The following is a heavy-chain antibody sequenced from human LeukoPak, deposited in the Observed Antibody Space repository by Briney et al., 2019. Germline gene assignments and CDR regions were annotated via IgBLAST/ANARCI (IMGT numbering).Heavy chain of an antibody. J-gene: IGHJ4*02. V-gene: IGHV3-30*03. CDR1: GLTFSSYG. CDR2: ISYDGSNK. Sequence: GGSLRLSCAASGLTFSSYGMHWVRQAPGKGLEWVAGISYDGSNKYCADSVKGRFTISRDNSKNTLYLQMSSLRADDTAVYYCQTLAVDYWGQGTLVTVSS. CDR3: QTLAVDY. D-gene: IGHD4-23*01.